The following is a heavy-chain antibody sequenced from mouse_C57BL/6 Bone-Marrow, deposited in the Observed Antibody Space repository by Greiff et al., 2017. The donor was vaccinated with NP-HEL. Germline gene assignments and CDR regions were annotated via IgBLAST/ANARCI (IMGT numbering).Heavy chain of an antibody. CDR2: IDPSDSYT. CDR3: AISIYYDYERVLGLDY. CDR1: GYTFTSYW. J-gene: IGHJ2*01. Sequence: QVQLQQPGAELVRPGTSVKLSCKASGYTFTSYWMHWVKQRPGQGLEWIGVIDPSDSYTNYTQKFKGKATLTVDTSSSRAYMKLSSLTSVDSTVYYCAISIYYDYERVLGLDYWGQGTTLTVSS. D-gene: IGHD2-4*01. V-gene: IGHV1-59*01.